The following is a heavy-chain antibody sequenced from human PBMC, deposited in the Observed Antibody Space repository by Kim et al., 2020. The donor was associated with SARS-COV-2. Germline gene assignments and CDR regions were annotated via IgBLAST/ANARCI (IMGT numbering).Heavy chain of an antibody. D-gene: IGHD2-8*01. J-gene: IGHJ3*01. V-gene: IGHV3-9*01. CDR2: ISWNGANI. CDR1: GFIFGDKA. CDR3: AKEGVGAFDF. Sequence: GGSLRLSCAGSGFIFGDKAMHWVRQAPGKGLEWVSGISWNGANIGYADSVKGRFTISRDNVKNSVYLQMDSLRAEDTALYYCAKEGVGAFDFRGLGTMVTVSS.